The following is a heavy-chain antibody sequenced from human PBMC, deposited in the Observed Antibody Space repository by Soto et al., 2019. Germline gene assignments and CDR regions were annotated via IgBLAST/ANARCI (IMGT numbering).Heavy chain of an antibody. Sequence: ASLKVSCKASGYTFTSYGISCLRQAPGQGLEWMGWISAYNGNTNHAQKLQGRVTMTTDTSTSTAYMEVRSLRSDDTAVYYCAREQVAADFAYWGQGTLVTVSS. D-gene: IGHD6-19*01. J-gene: IGHJ4*02. CDR3: AREQVAADFAY. CDR1: GYTFTSYG. CDR2: ISAYNGNT. V-gene: IGHV1-18*01.